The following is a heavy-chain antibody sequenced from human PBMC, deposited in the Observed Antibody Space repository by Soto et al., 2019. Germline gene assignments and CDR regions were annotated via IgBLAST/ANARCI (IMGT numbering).Heavy chain of an antibody. V-gene: IGHV1-46*01. CDR2: IYPSGGST. J-gene: IGHJ6*02. CDR1: GYTFTSYY. D-gene: IGHD2-21*01. Sequence: QVQLVQSGAEVREPGASVKVSCEASGYTFTSYYIHWVRQAPGQGLEWMGIIYPSGGSTNYAQKFRGRVTITRDTSTSTAYMEVTRLRSEDTARYYLAREMGGSIDSAYGMDVWGQGTTVTVSS. CDR3: AREMGGSIDSAYGMDV.